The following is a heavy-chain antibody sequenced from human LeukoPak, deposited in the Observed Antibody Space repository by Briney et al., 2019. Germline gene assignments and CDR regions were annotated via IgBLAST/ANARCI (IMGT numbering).Heavy chain of an antibody. CDR1: GFTFGSYS. V-gene: IGHV3-48*02. Sequence: GGSLRLSCAASGFTFGSYSMNWVRQAPGKGLGWVSYISSSSSTIYYADSVKGRFTISRDNAKNSLYLQMNSLRDEDTAVYYCARGRFNYGWGMDVWGQGTTVIVSS. D-gene: IGHD5-18*01. CDR3: ARGRFNYGWGMDV. CDR2: ISSSSSTI. J-gene: IGHJ6*02.